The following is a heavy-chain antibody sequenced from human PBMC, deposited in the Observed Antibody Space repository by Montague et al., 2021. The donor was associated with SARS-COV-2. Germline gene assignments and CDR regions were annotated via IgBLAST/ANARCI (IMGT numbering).Heavy chain of an antibody. CDR1: GASISTGAYY. CDR3: ATASGSGSLGFHY. CDR2: IYYSGTI. Sequence: TLSLTCTVSGASISTGAYYWSWIRQHPEKGLEWIGYIYYSGTIYYNPSLKSRVTISLDMSNNHSSLKLSSVTAADTAVYYCATASGSGSLGFHYWGQGTLVLVSS. V-gene: IGHV4-31*03. J-gene: IGHJ4*02. D-gene: IGHD3-10*01.